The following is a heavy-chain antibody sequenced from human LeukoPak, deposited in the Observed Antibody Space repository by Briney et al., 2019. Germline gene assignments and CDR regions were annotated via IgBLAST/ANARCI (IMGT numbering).Heavy chain of an antibody. J-gene: IGHJ6*02. V-gene: IGHV1-18*01. CDR1: GYTFTSYG. D-gene: IGHD1-26*01. CDR3: ARDKGALGDYYYGMDV. CDR2: ISAYNGNT. Sequence: ASVKVSCKASGYTFTSYGISWVRQAPGRGLEWMGWISAYNGNTNYAQKLQGRVTMTTDTSASTAYMELRSLRSDDTAVYYCARDKGALGDYYYGMDVWGQGTTVTVSS.